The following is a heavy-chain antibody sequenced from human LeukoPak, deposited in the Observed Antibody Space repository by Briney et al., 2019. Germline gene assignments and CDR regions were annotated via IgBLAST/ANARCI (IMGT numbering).Heavy chain of an antibody. V-gene: IGHV4-59*08. CDR1: GGSFSGYY. Sequence: SETLSLTCAVYGGSFSGYYWSWIRQPPGKGLEWIGYIYYSGSTNYYPSLKSRVTISVDTSKNQLSLKLSSVTAADTAVYYCARVAAGIGFFQHWGQGTLVTVSS. J-gene: IGHJ1*01. D-gene: IGHD6-13*01. CDR3: ARVAAGIGFFQH. CDR2: IYYSGST.